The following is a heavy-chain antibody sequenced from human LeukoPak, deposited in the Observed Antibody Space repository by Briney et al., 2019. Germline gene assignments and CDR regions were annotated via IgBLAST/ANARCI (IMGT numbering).Heavy chain of an antibody. CDR2: IWYDGSNK. Sequence: PGGFLRLSCAASGFTFSSYGMHWVRQAPGKGLEWVAVIWYDGSNKYYADSVKGRFTISRDNSKNTLYLQMNSLRAEDTAVYYCAKGGGYGDYGDYWGQGTLVTVSS. CDR3: AKGGGYGDYGDY. V-gene: IGHV3-33*06. J-gene: IGHJ4*02. D-gene: IGHD1-26*01. CDR1: GFTFSSYG.